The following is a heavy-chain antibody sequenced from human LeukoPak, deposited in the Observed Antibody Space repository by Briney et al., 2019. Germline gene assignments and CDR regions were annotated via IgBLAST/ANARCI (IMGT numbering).Heavy chain of an antibody. J-gene: IGHJ4*02. Sequence: GGSLRLSCVVSGFTFSSYAMSWVRQAPGEGLEWVSAISSSGGSTYYADSVMGRFTISRDNYKNTVYLQMNSLRDEDTAVYYCARDWFHAIDYWGQGTLVTVSS. CDR2: ISSSGGST. CDR1: GFTFSSYA. D-gene: IGHD2/OR15-2a*01. V-gene: IGHV3-23*01. CDR3: ARDWFHAIDY.